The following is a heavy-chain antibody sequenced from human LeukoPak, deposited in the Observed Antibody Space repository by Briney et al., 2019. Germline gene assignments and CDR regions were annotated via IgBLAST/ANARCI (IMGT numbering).Heavy chain of an antibody. CDR1: GYTFTSYD. CDR3: ARGFRSHRDYGDYPDY. V-gene: IGHV1-8*01. J-gene: IGHJ4*02. D-gene: IGHD4-17*01. CDR2: MNPNSGNT. Sequence: ASVQVSCKASGYTFTSYDINWVRQATGQGLEWMGWMNPNSGNTGYAQKFQGRVTMTRNTSISTAYMELSSLRSEDTAVYYCARGFRSHRDYGDYPDYWGQGTLVTVSS.